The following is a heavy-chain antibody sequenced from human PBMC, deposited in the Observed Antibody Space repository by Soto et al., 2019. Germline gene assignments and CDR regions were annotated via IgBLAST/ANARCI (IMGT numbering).Heavy chain of an antibody. CDR2: IYYSGGT. Sequence: SETLSLTCTVSGGSISSGDYYWSWIRQPPGKGLEWIGYIYYSGGTYYNPSLKSRVTISVDTSKNQFSLKLSSVTAADTAVYYCARHSGGYNGFDFSYWGQGALVTVSS. D-gene: IGHD5-12*01. CDR3: ARHSGGYNGFDFSY. CDR1: GGSISSGDYY. J-gene: IGHJ4*02. V-gene: IGHV4-30-4*01.